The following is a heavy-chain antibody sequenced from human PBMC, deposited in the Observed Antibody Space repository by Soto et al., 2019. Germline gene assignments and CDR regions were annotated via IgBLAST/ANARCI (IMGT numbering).Heavy chain of an antibody. CDR3: ARDKGAFDI. CDR1: GFTFSSYG. V-gene: IGHV3-33*01. CDR2: IWYDGSNK. Sequence: QVQLVESGGGVVQPGRSLRLSCAASGFTFSSYGMHWVRQAPGKGLEWVAVIWYDGSNKYYADSVKGRFTISRDNSKNTLYLRMNSLRAEDTAVYYCARDKGAFDIWGQGTMVTVSS. J-gene: IGHJ3*02.